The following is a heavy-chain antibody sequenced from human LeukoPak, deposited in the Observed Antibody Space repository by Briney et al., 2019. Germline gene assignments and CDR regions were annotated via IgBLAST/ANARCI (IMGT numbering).Heavy chain of an antibody. CDR3: ARDGVGASYLPNFDY. Sequence: GGSLRLSCAASGFTFSSYAMSWVRQAPGKGLEWVANIKQDGSEKYYVDSVKGRFTISRDNAKNSLYLQMNSLRAEDTAVYYCARDGVGASYLPNFDYWGQGTLVTVSS. V-gene: IGHV3-7*01. CDR2: IKQDGSEK. D-gene: IGHD1-26*01. CDR1: GFTFSSYA. J-gene: IGHJ4*02.